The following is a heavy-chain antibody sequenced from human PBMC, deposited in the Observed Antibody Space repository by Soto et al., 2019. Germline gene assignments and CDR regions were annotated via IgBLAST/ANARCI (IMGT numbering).Heavy chain of an antibody. D-gene: IGHD2-15*01. CDR2: ISSSSSTI. J-gene: IGHJ4*02. CDR3: ARRWDGYSN. Sequence: GGSLRLSCAASGFTFSSYSMNWVRQAPGKGLEWVSYISSSSSTIYYADSVKGRFTISRDNAKNSLYLQMNSLRAEDTAVYYCARRWDGYSNWGQGTLVTVSS. V-gene: IGHV3-48*01. CDR1: GFTFSSYS.